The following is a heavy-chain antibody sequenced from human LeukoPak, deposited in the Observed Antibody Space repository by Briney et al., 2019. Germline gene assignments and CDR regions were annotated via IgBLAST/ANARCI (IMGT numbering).Heavy chain of an antibody. D-gene: IGHD6-19*01. CDR2: ISSSSSYI. CDR1: GFTFSSYS. CDR3: ARTGYSSGWAQYYFDY. J-gene: IGHJ4*02. Sequence: GGSLRLSCAASGFTFSSYSMNWVRQAPGKGLEWVSSISSSSSYIYYADSVKGRFTISRDNAKNSLYPQMNSLRAEDTAVYYCARTGYSSGWAQYYFDYWGQGTLVTVSS. V-gene: IGHV3-21*01.